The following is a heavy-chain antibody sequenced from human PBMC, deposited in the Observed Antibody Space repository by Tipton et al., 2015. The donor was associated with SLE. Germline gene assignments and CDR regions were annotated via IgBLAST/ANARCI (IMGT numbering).Heavy chain of an antibody. CDR1: GGSVSPYY. V-gene: IGHV4-59*02. CDR2: MFHSGST. J-gene: IGHJ4*02. CDR3: ARGASAAGTSL. D-gene: IGHD6-13*01. Sequence: TLSLTCTVSGGSVSPYYWNWIRQPPGKGLEWIGYMFHSGSTNYNPSLQSRVTILVDTSKNPVSLRQGSVSAADTAIYYGARGASAAGTSLWGQGTLVTVSS.